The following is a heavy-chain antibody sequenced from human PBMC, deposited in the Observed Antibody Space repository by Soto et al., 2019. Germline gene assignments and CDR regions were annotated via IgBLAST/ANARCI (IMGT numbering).Heavy chain of an antibody. CDR3: ARDTGTTYYYYYGMDV. CDR2: IWYDGSNK. CDR1: GFTFSSYG. J-gene: IGHJ6*02. V-gene: IGHV3-33*01. Sequence: GGSLRLSCAASGFTFSSYGMHWVRQAPGKGLEWVAVIWYDGSNKYYADSVKGRFTISRDNSKNTLYLQMNSLRAEDTALYYCARDTGTTYYYYYGMDVWGQGTTVTVSS. D-gene: IGHD1-7*01.